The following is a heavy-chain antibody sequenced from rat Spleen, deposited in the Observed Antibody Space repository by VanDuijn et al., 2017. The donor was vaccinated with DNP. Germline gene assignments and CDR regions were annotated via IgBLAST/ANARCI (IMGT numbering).Heavy chain of an antibody. CDR1: GFSLTSNG. J-gene: IGHJ2*01. D-gene: IGHD1-7*01. CDR2: IWAGGGT. Sequence: QMQLEESGPGLIQPSETLSLTCTVSGFSLTSNGVGWIRQPLGKGLVWMGSIWAGGGTNYNSAVQSRLTITRDTSKSQVFLKMNSLQPDDTATYYCARGDYSYWGQGVMVTVSS. CDR3: ARGDYSY. V-gene: IGHV2-72*01.